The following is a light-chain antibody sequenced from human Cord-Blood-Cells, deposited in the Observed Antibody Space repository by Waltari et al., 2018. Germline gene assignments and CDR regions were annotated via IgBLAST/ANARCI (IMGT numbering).Light chain of an antibody. J-gene: IGKJ3*01. CDR1: QSISSY. Sequence: DSQMTQSPSSLSASVGDRVTITCRASQSISSYLNWYQQKPGKAPKLLIYAASSLQSGVPSRFSGIGSGTEFTLTISSLQPEDFATYYCQQSYSTPFTFGPGPKVDIK. CDR3: QQSYSTPFT. V-gene: IGKV1-39*01. CDR2: AAS.